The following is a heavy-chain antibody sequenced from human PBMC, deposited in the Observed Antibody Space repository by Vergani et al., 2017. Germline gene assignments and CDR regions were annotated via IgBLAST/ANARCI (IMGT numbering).Heavy chain of an antibody. Sequence: QVQLVQSGAEVKKPGASVKVSCKASGYTFTGYYMHWVRQAPGKGLEWMGRINPNSGGTNYAQKFQGRLTMTTDTSTSTAYMELRSLRSDDTAVYYCAREGRYGDYRWDIWGQGTMVTVSS. J-gene: IGHJ3*02. V-gene: IGHV1-2*06. CDR3: AREGRYGDYRWDI. CDR1: GYTFTGYY. D-gene: IGHD4-17*01. CDR2: INPNSGGT.